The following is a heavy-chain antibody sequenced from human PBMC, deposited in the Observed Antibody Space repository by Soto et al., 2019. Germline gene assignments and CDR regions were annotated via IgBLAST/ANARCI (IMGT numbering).Heavy chain of an antibody. Sequence: SETLSLTCTVSGGSISNGSYWAWIRQPPGKGPEWIASIYHGGTTFYNPSLKSRITISVDTSNNQFSLKLTSVTAADTAVYYCARVHVMVVAGSTFDYWGHGTLVTVSS. J-gene: IGHJ4*01. CDR2: IYHGGTT. D-gene: IGHD6-19*01. CDR3: ARVHVMVVAGSTFDY. CDR1: GGSISNGSY. V-gene: IGHV4-38-2*02.